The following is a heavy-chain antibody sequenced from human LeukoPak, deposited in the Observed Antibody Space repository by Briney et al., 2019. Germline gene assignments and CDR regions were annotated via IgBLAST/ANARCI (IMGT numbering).Heavy chain of an antibody. Sequence: PGGSLRLSCAASGFIFSNHWMGWVRQAPGKGLEWVANIKQDGSDKYYVDSVTGRFTTSRDNAQSSLFLQMNNLTAEDTAVYYCARWATSFDLWGQGALVTVSS. CDR2: IKQDGSDK. J-gene: IGHJ4*02. CDR3: ARWATSFDL. V-gene: IGHV3-7*01. CDR1: GFIFSNHW.